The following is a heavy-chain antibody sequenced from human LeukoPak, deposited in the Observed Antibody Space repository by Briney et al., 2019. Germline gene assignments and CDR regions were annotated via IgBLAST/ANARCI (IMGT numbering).Heavy chain of an antibody. J-gene: IGHJ4*02. V-gene: IGHV1-18*01. CDR1: GYTFTSYG. D-gene: IGHD3-22*01. CDR2: ISAYNGNT. CDR3: AREGPGYDSSGYYNY. Sequence: EASVKVSCKASGYTFTSYGISWVRQAPGQGLEWMGWISAYNGNTNYAQKLQGRVTMTTDTSTSTAYMELRSLRSDDTAVYYCAREGPGYDSSGYYNYWGQGTLVTVSS.